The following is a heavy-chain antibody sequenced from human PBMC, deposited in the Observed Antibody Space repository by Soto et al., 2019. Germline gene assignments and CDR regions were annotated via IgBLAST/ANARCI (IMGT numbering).Heavy chain of an antibody. D-gene: IGHD6-6*01. V-gene: IGHV1-2*02. CDR2: INPNSGGT. Sequence: VSCKASGYTFTGYYMHWVRQAPGQGLEWMGWINPNSGGTNYAQKFQGRVTMTRDTSISTAYMELSRLRSDDTAVYYCARDGRSSSRTNSYYYGMDVWGQGTTVTVSS. CDR1: GYTFTGYY. CDR3: ARDGRSSSRTNSYYYGMDV. J-gene: IGHJ6*02.